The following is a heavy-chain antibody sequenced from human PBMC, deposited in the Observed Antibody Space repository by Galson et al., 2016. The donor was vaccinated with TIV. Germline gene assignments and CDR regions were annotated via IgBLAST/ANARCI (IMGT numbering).Heavy chain of an antibody. Sequence: PALVKPTQTLRLTCTFSGFSITTSRVTVGWIRQPPGKALEWLAVIYWNDDKRYRPSLKSRLTITKETSKNQVVLMLSNMDPVDTATYYFAHGPSHIMTGYYYFDYWGQGALVTVSS. V-gene: IGHV2-5*01. CDR1: GFSITTSRVT. D-gene: IGHD3-9*01. J-gene: IGHJ4*02. CDR3: AHGPSHIMTGYYYFDY. CDR2: IYWNDDK.